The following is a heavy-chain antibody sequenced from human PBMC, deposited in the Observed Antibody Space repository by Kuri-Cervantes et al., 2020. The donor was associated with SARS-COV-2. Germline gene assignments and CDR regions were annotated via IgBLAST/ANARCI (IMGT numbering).Heavy chain of an antibody. CDR2: MNPNSGNT. D-gene: IGHD3-22*01. V-gene: IGHV1-8*01. Sequence: ASVKVSCKASGYTFTSYDINWVRQATGQGLEWMGWMNPNSGNTGYAQKFQGRVTMTRNTSISTAYMELSSLRSEDTAVYYCARALSYYDSSGYYLDAFDIWGQGTMVTVSS. CDR1: GYTFTSYD. J-gene: IGHJ3*02. CDR3: ARALSYYDSSGYYLDAFDI.